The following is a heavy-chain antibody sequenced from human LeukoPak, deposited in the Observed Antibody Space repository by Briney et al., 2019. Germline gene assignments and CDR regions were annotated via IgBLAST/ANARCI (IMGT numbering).Heavy chain of an antibody. D-gene: IGHD6-13*01. CDR3: ARVVRPAPRIAAAGRGYYFDC. J-gene: IGHJ4*02. Sequence: GESLKISCKGSGYSFTSYWIGWVRQMPGKGLGWMGIIYPGDSDTRYSPSFQGQVTISADKSISTAYLQWSSLKASDTAMYYCARVVRPAPRIAAAGRGYYFDCWGQGTLATVSS. CDR1: GYSFTSYW. CDR2: IYPGDSDT. V-gene: IGHV5-51*01.